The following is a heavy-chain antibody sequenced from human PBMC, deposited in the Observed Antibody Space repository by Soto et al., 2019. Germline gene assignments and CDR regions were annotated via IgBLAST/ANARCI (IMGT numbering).Heavy chain of an antibody. D-gene: IGHD3-3*01. CDR3: ARAVFRGPGFDP. Sequence: PSETLSLTCTVSGGSISSGGYYWSWIRQHPGKGLEWIGYIYYSGSTYYNPSLKSRVTISVDTSKNQFSLKLSSVTAADTAVYYCARAVFRGPGFDPWGQGTLVTVSS. J-gene: IGHJ5*02. V-gene: IGHV4-31*03. CDR1: GGSISSGGYY. CDR2: IYYSGST.